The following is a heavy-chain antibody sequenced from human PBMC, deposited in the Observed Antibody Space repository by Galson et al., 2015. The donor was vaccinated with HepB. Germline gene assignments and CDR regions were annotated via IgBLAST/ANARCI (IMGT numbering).Heavy chain of an antibody. CDR1: GFRFSDYS. CDR2: ISNSRNTI. J-gene: IGHJ4*02. D-gene: IGHD3-10*01. CDR3: VRGNIGMWVRGILDY. Sequence: SLRLSCAASGFRFSDYSLNWVRQAPGGGLEWIAYISNSRNTIKYADSMKGRFTISRDNNNDLLFLQMNRLRPEDTAVYYCVRGNIGMWVRGILDYWGQGTQVIVSS. V-gene: IGHV3-48*04.